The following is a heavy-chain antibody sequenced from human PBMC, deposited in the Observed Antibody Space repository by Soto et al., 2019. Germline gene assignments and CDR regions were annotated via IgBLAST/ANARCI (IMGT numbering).Heavy chain of an antibody. CDR2: IIPISGTV. Sequence: QVQLVQSGAEVKKPGSSVKVSCKASGGTFSTYTVSWVRQGPGQGLEWMGGIIPISGTVNYARKFQGGVTIIADESTSTAYMELRRLRSEDTAVYYCATYGGNMPTLYDYCGMDVWGQGTAVTVSS. CDR1: GGTFSTYT. CDR3: ATYGGNMPTLYDYCGMDV. D-gene: IGHD3-16*01. V-gene: IGHV1-69*12. J-gene: IGHJ6*02.